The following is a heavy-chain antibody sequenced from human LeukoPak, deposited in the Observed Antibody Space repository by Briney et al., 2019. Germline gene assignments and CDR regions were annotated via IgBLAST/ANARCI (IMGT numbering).Heavy chain of an antibody. D-gene: IGHD3-22*01. Sequence: PSETLSLTCTVSGGSISGYYWSWIRQPAGKGLEWMGRIYTSGSTNYNPSLRSRVSISVDKSKNQFSLIPSSLTAADTAVYYCARGPDYSDSSGYFKYWGQGTLVTVSS. CDR3: ARGPDYSDSSGYFKY. V-gene: IGHV4-4*07. CDR1: GGSISGYY. CDR2: IYTSGST. J-gene: IGHJ4*02.